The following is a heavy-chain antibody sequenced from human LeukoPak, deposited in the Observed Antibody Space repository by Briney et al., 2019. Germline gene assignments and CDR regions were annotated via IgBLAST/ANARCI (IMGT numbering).Heavy chain of an antibody. CDR1: GFTVRSNY. CDR3: ARILGFTLDY. V-gene: IGHV3-48*02. CDR2: SEYSGTTS. J-gene: IGHJ4*02. Sequence: PGGSLRLSCAASGFTVRSNYMSWVRQAPGKGLEWVSYSEYSGTTSYYADSVKGRFTVSRDSAKNSLYLQMGSLRDEDTAVYYCARILGFTLDYWGQGTLVTVSA.